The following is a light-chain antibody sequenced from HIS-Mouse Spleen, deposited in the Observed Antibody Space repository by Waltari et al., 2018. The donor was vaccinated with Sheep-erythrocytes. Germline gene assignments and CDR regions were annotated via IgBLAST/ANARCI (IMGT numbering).Light chain of an antibody. J-gene: IGLJ3*02. Sequence: SYELTQPPSVSVSPGQTARITCSGDALQKKYAYWYQQKSGQAPVLVIYEDSKRPSGIPGRFSGSSSGTMATLTISGAQVEDDADYYCYSTDSSGNHWVFGGGTKLTVL. CDR1: ALQKKY. CDR2: EDS. V-gene: IGLV3-10*01. CDR3: YSTDSSGNHWV.